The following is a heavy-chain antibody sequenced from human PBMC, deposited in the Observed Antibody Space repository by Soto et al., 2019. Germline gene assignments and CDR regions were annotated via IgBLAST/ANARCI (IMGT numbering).Heavy chain of an antibody. J-gene: IGHJ4*02. CDR1: GFSFSDYS. V-gene: IGHV3-23*03. CDR2: IGFGGSKT. CDR3: ARDEVHYDSSGYSY. D-gene: IGHD3-22*01. Sequence: PGGSLRLSCAASGFSFSDYSMNWVRQAPGKGLEWVSFIGFGGSKTYYTDSVKGRFTISRDNSKNTLYLQMNSLRAEDTAVYYCARDEVHYDSSGYSYWGQGTLVTVSS.